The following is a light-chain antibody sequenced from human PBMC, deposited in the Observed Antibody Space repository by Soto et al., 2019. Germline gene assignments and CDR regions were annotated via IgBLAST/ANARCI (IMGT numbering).Light chain of an antibody. CDR1: SSDVGGYNH. CDR3: NSYTSQNTRV. CDR2: EVT. Sequence: QSVLTQPASVSGSPGQSITISCTGTSSDVGGYNHVSWYQQHPGKAPKLIMYEVTNRPSGVSSRFSGSKSGNTASLTISGLQAEDEADYFCNSYTSQNTRVFGGGTKVTVL. J-gene: IGLJ3*02. V-gene: IGLV2-14*01.